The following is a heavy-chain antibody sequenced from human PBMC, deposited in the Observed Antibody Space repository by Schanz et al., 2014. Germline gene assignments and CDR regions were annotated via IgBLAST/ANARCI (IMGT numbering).Heavy chain of an antibody. CDR2: IIPIHGIV. CDR3: ARSNSYDNSDYYNSFDY. V-gene: IGHV1-69*09. J-gene: IGHJ4*02. CDR1: GGTFSTYP. Sequence: QVQLVQSGAEVKKPGSSMKVSCKASGGTFSTYPINWLRQAPGQGLEWMGRIIPIHGIVNYAQRFQDRVRITAYNSTSTAYMELSSLRSDDTAVYYCARSNSYDNSDYYNSFDYWGQGTLVTVSS. D-gene: IGHD3-22*01.